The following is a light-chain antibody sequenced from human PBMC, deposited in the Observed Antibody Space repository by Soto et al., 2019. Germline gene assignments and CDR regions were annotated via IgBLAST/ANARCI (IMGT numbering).Light chain of an antibody. J-gene: IGKJ1*01. CDR2: AAS. Sequence: DIQMTQSPSSVSASVGDRVTIPCRASQSISGWLAWYQQKPGKAPKLLIYAASNLQSGVPSRFSGSGSGTDFTLTISSLQPEDFATYYCQQANSFPTTFGQGTKVEIK. CDR1: QSISGW. CDR3: QQANSFPTT. V-gene: IGKV1-12*01.